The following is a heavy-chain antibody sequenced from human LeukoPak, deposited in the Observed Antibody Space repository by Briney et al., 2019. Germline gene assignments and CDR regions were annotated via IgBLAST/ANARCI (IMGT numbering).Heavy chain of an antibody. J-gene: IGHJ4*02. Sequence: GASVKVSRKASGGTFSSYAISWVRQAPGQGLEWMGGIIPIFGTANYAQKFQGRVTITADESTSTAYMELSSLRSEDTAVYYCARGYCSGGSCYSDYWGQGTLVTVSS. D-gene: IGHD2-15*01. CDR1: GGTFSSYA. V-gene: IGHV1-69*13. CDR3: ARGYCSGGSCYSDY. CDR2: IIPIFGTA.